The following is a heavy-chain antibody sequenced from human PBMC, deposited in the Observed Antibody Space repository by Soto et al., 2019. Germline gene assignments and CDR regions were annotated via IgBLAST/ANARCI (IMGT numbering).Heavy chain of an antibody. D-gene: IGHD1-20*01. V-gene: IGHV3-23*01. CDR1: GFTFSNFA. J-gene: IGHJ4*02. CDR3: AKKCITPPDTPYFDY. CDR2: ISIGGVGT. Sequence: GGSLRLSCAASGFTFSNFAMNWVRQAPGRGLEWVSSISIGGVGTYYADSVKGRFAISRDDSKNTLYLQMNSLRAEDTAVYYCAKKCITPPDTPYFDYWGQGILVTVSS.